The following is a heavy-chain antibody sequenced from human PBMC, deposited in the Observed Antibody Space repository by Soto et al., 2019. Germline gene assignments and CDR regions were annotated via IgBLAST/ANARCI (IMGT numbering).Heavy chain of an antibody. CDR3: ARNIVVVTAVGWFDP. J-gene: IGHJ5*02. D-gene: IGHD2-21*02. CDR1: GGTFSSYA. CDR2: IIPIFGTA. V-gene: IGHV1-69*13. Sequence: SVKVSCKASGGTFSSYAISWVRQAPGQGLEWMGGIIPIFGTANYAQKFQGRVTITADESTGTAYMELSSLRSEDTAVYYCARNIVVVTAVGWFDPWGQGTLVTVSS.